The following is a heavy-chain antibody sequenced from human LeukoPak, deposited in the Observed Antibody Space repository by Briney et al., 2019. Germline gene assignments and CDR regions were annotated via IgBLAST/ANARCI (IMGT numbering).Heavy chain of an antibody. V-gene: IGHV1-69*13. Sequence: ASVKVSCKASGGTFSSYAISWVRQAPGQGLEWMGGIIPIFGTANYAQTFQGRVTITADESTSTAYMELSSLRSEDTAVYYCARGDLATALDYWGQGTLVTVSS. J-gene: IGHJ4*02. CDR1: GGTFSSYA. CDR3: ARGDLATALDY. CDR2: IIPIFGTA. D-gene: IGHD5-12*01.